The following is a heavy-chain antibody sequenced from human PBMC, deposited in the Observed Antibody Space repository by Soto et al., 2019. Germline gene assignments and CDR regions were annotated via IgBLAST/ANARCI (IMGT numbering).Heavy chain of an antibody. V-gene: IGHV4-31*03. J-gene: IGHJ5*02. CDR2: IYYSGST. CDR1: GGSISSGGYY. CDR3: ARTRGYSYGFSEPLGGNKNWFDP. D-gene: IGHD5-18*01. Sequence: PSETLSLTCTVSGGSISSGGYYWSWIRQHPGKGLEWIGYIYYSGSTYYNPSLKSRVTISVDTSKNQFSLKLSSVTAADTAVYYCARTRGYSYGFSEPLGGNKNWFDPWGQGTLVTV.